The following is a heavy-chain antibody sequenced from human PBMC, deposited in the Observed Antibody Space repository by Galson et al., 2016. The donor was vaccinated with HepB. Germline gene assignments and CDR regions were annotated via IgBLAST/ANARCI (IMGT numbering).Heavy chain of an antibody. V-gene: IGHV3-30-3*01. CDR3: ASNLDTAMGDSFDI. D-gene: IGHD5-18*01. CDR1: GFTFSTYT. Sequence: SLRLSCAASGFTFSTYTMHWVRQAPGKGLEWVSVISYDGSNKHYADSVKGRFTISRDNSKNTLYLQMNSLRGEDTAVYHCASNLDTAMGDSFDIWGQGTMVTVSS. J-gene: IGHJ3*02. CDR2: ISYDGSNK.